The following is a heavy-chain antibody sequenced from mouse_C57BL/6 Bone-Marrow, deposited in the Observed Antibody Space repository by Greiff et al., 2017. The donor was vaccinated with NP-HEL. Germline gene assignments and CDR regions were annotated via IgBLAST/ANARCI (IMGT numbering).Heavy chain of an antibody. Sequence: EVKLMESGGGLVKPGGSLKLSCAASGFTFSDYGMQWVRQAPEKGLEWVAYISSGSSTIYYADTVKGRFTISRDNAKNTLFLQMTSLRSEDTAMYCCARRSWFAYWGQGTLVTVSA. CDR3: ARRSWFAY. CDR2: ISSGSSTI. V-gene: IGHV5-17*01. J-gene: IGHJ3*01. CDR1: GFTFSDYG.